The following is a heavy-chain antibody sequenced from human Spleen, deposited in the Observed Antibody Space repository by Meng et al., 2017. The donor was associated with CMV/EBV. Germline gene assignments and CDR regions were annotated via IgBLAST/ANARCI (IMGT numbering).Heavy chain of an antibody. V-gene: IGHV5-51*01. CDR1: GYGFTNYW. J-gene: IGHJ4*02. CDR3: ARHYNGAGYLEWFFDY. Sequence: GYGFTNYWIGWWRQTPGKGLEWMGITKPGDSEIQYSPSFQGQVTISVDKSINTAYLQWGSLRASDTAIFYCARHYNGAGYLEWFFDYWGQGTLVTVSS. CDR2: TKPGDSEI. D-gene: IGHD3-3*01.